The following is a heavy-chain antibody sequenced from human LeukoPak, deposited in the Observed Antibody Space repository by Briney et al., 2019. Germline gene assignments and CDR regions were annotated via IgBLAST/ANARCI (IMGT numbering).Heavy chain of an antibody. J-gene: IGHJ3*02. CDR2: ISSSSSTI. D-gene: IGHD2-15*01. CDR3: AKGTNIVVVVAATGSAFDI. V-gene: IGHV3-48*04. Sequence: GGSLRLSCAASGFTFSTYSMNWVRQAPGKGLEWVSYISSSSSTIYYADSVKGRFTISRDNAKNLLYLQMNSLRAEDTAVYYCAKGTNIVVVVAATGSAFDIWGQGTMVTVSS. CDR1: GFTFSTYS.